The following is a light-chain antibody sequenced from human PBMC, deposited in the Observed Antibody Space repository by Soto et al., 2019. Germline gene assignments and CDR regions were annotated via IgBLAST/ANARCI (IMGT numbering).Light chain of an antibody. V-gene: IGKV3-11*01. Sequence: EIVLTQSPATLSLSPGERATLSCRASQSVSSYLAWYQQKPGQAPRLLIYDASNRATGIPARFSGSGSGTDFTLTISSLEPEDFAGYYCQQRSNWPPFTVGRGTKVDIK. CDR3: QQRSNWPPFT. CDR1: QSVSSY. CDR2: DAS. J-gene: IGKJ3*01.